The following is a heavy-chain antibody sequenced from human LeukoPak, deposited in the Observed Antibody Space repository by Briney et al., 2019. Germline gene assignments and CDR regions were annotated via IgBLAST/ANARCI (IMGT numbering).Heavy chain of an antibody. CDR3: ARGRRGYNGPGSYPSY. D-gene: IGHD3-10*01. V-gene: IGHV4-34*01. CDR2: INRSGGT. CDR1: GGSFSGYY. Sequence: SETLSLTCTVYGGSFSGYYWSWIRQPPGKGLEWIGEINRSGGTNHNPSLKSRVTMSVDTSKNQFSLKLSSVTAADTAVYYCARGRRGYNGPGSYPSYWGQGTLVTVSS. J-gene: IGHJ4*02.